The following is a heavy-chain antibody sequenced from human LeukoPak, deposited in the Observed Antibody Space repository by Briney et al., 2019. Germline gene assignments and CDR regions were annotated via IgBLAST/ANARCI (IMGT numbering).Heavy chain of an antibody. CDR1: GYTFTSYD. V-gene: IGHV1-8*03. J-gene: IGHJ3*02. Sequence: ASVKVSCKASGYTFTSYDINWVRQATGQGLEWMGWMNPNSGNTGYAQKFQGRVTITRNTSISTAYMELSSLRSEDTAVYYCARGTRGGYGGIPAAFDIWGQGTMVTVSS. D-gene: IGHD4-23*01. CDR3: ARGTRGGYGGIPAAFDI. CDR2: MNPNSGNT.